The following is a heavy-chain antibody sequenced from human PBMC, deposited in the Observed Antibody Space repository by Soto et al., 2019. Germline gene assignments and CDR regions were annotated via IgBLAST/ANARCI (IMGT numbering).Heavy chain of an antibody. V-gene: IGHV4-39*01. CDR1: GGSISSSSYY. Sequence: SETLSLTCTVSGGSISSSSYYWGWIRQPPGKGLEWIGSIYYSGSTYYNPSLKSRVTISVDTSKNQFSLKLSSVTAADTAVYYCAGWRRGYCTNGVCYVFDYWGQGTLGTVSS. D-gene: IGHD2-8*01. CDR3: AGWRRGYCTNGVCYVFDY. J-gene: IGHJ4*02. CDR2: IYYSGST.